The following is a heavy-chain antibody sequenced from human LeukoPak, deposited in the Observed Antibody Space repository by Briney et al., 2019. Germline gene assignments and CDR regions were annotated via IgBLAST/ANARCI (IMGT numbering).Heavy chain of an antibody. CDR3: TRDESSRDDSGGYHF. V-gene: IGHV4-4*07. J-gene: IGHJ4*02. D-gene: IGHD3-22*01. Sequence: TSVTLSLTCAVSGASVTSHHWAWIRQPAGKGRVWLGRVHFSGSTNYNPSLRSRVAVSLDKSKNELSQTLRSVSAADTAVYYCTRDESSRDDSGGYHFWGRGVLVTVSS. CDR1: GASVTSHH. CDR2: VHFSGST.